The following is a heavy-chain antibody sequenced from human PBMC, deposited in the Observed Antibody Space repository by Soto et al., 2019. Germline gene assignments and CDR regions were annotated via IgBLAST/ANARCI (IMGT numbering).Heavy chain of an antibody. CDR2: INSDGSST. Sequence: GGSLRLSCAASGFTFSSYWMHWVRQAPGKGLVWVSRINSDGSSTSYADSVKGRFTISRDNAKNTLYLQMNSLRAEDTAVYYCAGVSYSSSWSNAFDIWGQGTMVTVSS. CDR1: GFTFSSYW. D-gene: IGHD6-13*01. V-gene: IGHV3-74*01. CDR3: AGVSYSSSWSNAFDI. J-gene: IGHJ3*02.